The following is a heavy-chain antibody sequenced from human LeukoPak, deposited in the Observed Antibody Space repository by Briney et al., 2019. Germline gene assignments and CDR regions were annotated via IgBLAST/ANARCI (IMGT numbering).Heavy chain of an antibody. J-gene: IGHJ4*02. Sequence: GASVKVSCKASGYTSTGYYMHWVRQAPGQGLEWMGWINPNSGGTNYAQKFQGRVTMTRDTSISTAYMELSRLRSDDTAVYYCARVVVAATVPDYWGQGTLVTVSS. CDR1: GYTSTGYY. CDR3: ARVVVAATVPDY. D-gene: IGHD2-15*01. CDR2: INPNSGGT. V-gene: IGHV1-2*02.